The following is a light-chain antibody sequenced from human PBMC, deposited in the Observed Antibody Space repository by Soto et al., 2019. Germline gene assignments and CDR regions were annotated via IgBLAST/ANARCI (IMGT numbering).Light chain of an antibody. Sequence: IGLTQSPGTLYLSPGERATLSCRASQSVSSSYLVWYQQKPGQAPRLLIYDASSRATGIPDRFSGSGSGTDFTLTISRLEPEDFAVYYCQQYGSSPLTFGGGTKVQI. J-gene: IGKJ4*01. CDR2: DAS. CDR3: QQYGSSPLT. CDR1: QSVSSSY. V-gene: IGKV3-20*01.